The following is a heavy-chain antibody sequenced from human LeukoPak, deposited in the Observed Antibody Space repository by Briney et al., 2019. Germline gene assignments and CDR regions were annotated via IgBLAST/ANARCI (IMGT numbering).Heavy chain of an antibody. V-gene: IGHV3-30-3*01. CDR1: GFTFSSYA. J-gene: IGHJ4*02. CDR2: ISYDGSNK. Sequence: PGGSLRLSCAASGFTFSSYAMHWVRQAPGKGLEWVAVISYDGSNKYYADSVKGRFTISRDNSKNTLYLQMNSLRAEDTAVYYCARDPLSYYDSSGYPGYFDYWGQGTLVTVSS. CDR3: ARDPLSYYDSSGYPGYFDY. D-gene: IGHD3-22*01.